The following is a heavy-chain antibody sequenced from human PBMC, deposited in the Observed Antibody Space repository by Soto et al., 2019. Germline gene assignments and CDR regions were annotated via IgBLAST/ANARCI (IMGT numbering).Heavy chain of an antibody. CDR1: GGSISSGGTGSY. CDR3: ASGHDAYKVRY. J-gene: IGHJ4*02. V-gene: IGHV4-31*03. CDR2: IYYTGNT. D-gene: IGHD1-1*01. Sequence: QVQLQESGPGLVKPSQTLSLTCTVSGGSISSGGTGSYWTWIRQLPGKGLEWIGYIYYTGNTYYNPSLKSRPTISIDTSXXXFSLKLTAVTAADTAVYFCASGHDAYKVRYWGQGTLVTVSS.